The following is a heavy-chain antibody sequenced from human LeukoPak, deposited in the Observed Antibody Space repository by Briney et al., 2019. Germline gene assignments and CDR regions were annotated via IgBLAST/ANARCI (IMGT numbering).Heavy chain of an antibody. J-gene: IGHJ3*02. D-gene: IGHD2-2*01. CDR1: GFTFSSYG. Sequence: GGSLRLSCAASGFTFSSYGMHWVRQAPGKGLEWVAFIRYDGSNKYYADSVKGRFTISRDNSKNTLYLQMNSLRAEDTAVYYCAKDLHIVVVLADAFDIWGQGTMVTVSS. CDR2: IRYDGSNK. CDR3: AKDLHIVVVLADAFDI. V-gene: IGHV3-30*02.